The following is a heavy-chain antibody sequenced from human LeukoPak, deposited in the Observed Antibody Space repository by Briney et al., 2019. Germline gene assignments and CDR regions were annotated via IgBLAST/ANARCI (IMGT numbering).Heavy chain of an antibody. CDR3: AREMGITMIVVVTPDAFGI. D-gene: IGHD3-22*01. J-gene: IGHJ3*02. V-gene: IGHV3-7*01. Sequence: GGSLRLSCAASGFTFSSYWMSWVRQAPGKGLEWVANIKQDGSEKYYVDSVKGRFTISRDNAKNSLYLQMNSLRAEDTAVYYCAREMGITMIVVVTPDAFGIWGQGTMVTVSS. CDR1: GFTFSSYW. CDR2: IKQDGSEK.